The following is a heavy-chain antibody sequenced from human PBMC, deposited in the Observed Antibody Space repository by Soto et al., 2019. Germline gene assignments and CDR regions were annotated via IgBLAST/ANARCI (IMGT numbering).Heavy chain of an antibody. CDR1: GYTFTTYW. CDR2: IRQDGGAQ. Sequence: SCKASGYTFTTYWMSWVRQAPGKGLQWVANIRQDGGAQYYVDSVKGRFTISRDNAKNSVYLQMDSLRVEDTAVYYCVRGGHGSGSYLGSSWGQGILVTVSS. CDR3: VRGGHGSGSYLGSS. D-gene: IGHD3-10*01. J-gene: IGHJ5*02. V-gene: IGHV3-7*03.